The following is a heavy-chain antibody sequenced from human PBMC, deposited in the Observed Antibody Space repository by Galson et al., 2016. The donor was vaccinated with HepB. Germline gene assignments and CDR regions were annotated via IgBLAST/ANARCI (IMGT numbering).Heavy chain of an antibody. CDR1: GGSFSGYY. Sequence: SETLSLTCGVYGGSFSGYYWRWIRQPPGKGLEWIGEINHSGNTNYNPSLKSRVTISVDTSKSQLSLKLTSVTAADTGLYFCARGGRTYSGAGVAATPPPYSYCCGMDVWGQGTTVTGSS. CDR2: INHSGNT. J-gene: IGHJ6*02. V-gene: IGHV4-34*01. D-gene: IGHD2-15*01. CDR3: ARGGRTYSGAGVAATPPPYSYCCGMDV.